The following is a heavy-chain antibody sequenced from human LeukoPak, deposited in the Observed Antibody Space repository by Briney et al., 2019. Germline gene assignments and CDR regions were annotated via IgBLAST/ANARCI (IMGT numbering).Heavy chain of an antibody. CDR3: ARGEMVQVY. Sequence: GGSLRLSCVASGFTFSSYWMHWVRQAPGKGLVWVSRINTDGSTTSYADSVKGRFTISRDNAKNTLYLQMNSLRADDTAVYYCARGEMVQVYWGQGTLVTVSS. CDR1: GFTFSSYW. D-gene: IGHD5-24*01. V-gene: IGHV3-74*01. CDR2: INTDGSTT. J-gene: IGHJ4*02.